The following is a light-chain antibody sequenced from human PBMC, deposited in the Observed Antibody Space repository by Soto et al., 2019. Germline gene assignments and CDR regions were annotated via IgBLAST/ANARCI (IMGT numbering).Light chain of an antibody. CDR1: QSVSGTY. V-gene: IGKV3-20*01. CDR3: QHYDSPQWT. CDR2: GAS. J-gene: IGKJ1*01. Sequence: PGDRVTRTCSTSQSVSGTYLSWYQQKPGQAPRLLISGASNRATGIPDRFSGSGSGTDFTLTISRLEPEDFAVYYCQHYDSPQWTFGQGTKVDIK.